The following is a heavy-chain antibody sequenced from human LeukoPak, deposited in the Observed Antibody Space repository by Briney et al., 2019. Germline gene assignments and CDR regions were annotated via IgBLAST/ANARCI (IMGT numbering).Heavy chain of an antibody. CDR2: IYPGDGST. J-gene: IGHJ4*02. V-gene: IGHV1-46*01. CDR1: GYTFTSNY. CDR3: ARDQEGFDY. Sequence: ASVKVSCKASGYTFTSNYIHWVRQAPGQGLEWMGMIYPGDGSTSYAQKFQGRVTVTRDTSTSTVHMELSGLRSEDTAVYYCARDQEGFDYWGQGTLVTVSS.